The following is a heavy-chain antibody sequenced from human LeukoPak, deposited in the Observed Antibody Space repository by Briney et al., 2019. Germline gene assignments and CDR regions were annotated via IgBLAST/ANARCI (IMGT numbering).Heavy chain of an antibody. D-gene: IGHD3-10*01. V-gene: IGHV3-21*01. J-gene: IGHJ4*02. CDR3: AGSGSYYNVDY. CDR2: ISSSSSYI. Sequence: GGSLRLSCAASGFTFSSYAMSWVRQAPGKGLEWVSFISSSSSYIYYADSVKGRLTISRDNARNSLYLQMNSLRAEDTAVYYCAGSGSYYNVDYWGQGTLVTVSS. CDR1: GFTFSSYA.